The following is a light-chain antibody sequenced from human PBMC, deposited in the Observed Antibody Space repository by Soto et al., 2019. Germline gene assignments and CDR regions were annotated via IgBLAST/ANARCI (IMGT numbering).Light chain of an antibody. CDR1: QSVHRRS. Sequence: IVLTQSTGTLFLSPGESAPLSCRATQSVHRRSLAWYQQKPGQAPRLLISTISNRATGIPDRFSGSGSGADFTLTISRLEPEDFAVYYCQQYDNSRTFGQGTKVEIK. CDR3: QQYDNSRT. J-gene: IGKJ1*01. CDR2: TIS. V-gene: IGKV3-20*01.